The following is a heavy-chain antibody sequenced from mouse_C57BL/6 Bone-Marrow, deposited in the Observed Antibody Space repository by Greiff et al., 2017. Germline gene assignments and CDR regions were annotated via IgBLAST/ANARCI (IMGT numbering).Heavy chain of an antibody. Sequence: EVHLVESGGGLVKPGGSLKLSCAASGFTFSSYTMSWVRQTPEKRLEWVATISGGGGNTYYPDSVKGLFTISRDNAKNTLYLQMSSLRSEDTALYYCARLYGSSFRYFDVWGTGTTVTVSS. CDR3: ARLYGSSFRYFDV. CDR1: GFTFSSYT. CDR2: ISGGGGNT. D-gene: IGHD1-1*01. J-gene: IGHJ1*03. V-gene: IGHV5-9*01.